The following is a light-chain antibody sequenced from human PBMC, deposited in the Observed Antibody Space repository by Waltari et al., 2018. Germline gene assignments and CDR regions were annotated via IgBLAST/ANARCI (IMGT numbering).Light chain of an antibody. Sequence: EIVLTQSPGTLSLSPGERVTLSCRASQTLSSSYLAWYQQKPGQAPRLLIYGASSRATGIPDKFSGSGSGTYFTLTISRLEAEDFAVYYCQQYGNSPPTFGGGTKVEIK. V-gene: IGKV3-20*01. CDR1: QTLSSSY. CDR2: GAS. J-gene: IGKJ4*01. CDR3: QQYGNSPPT.